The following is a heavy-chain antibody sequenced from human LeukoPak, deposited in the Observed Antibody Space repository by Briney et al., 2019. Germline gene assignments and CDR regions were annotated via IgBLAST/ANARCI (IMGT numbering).Heavy chain of an antibody. CDR3: ARDLIAAAGTDYYYYGMDV. CDR1: GFTFSSYA. V-gene: IGHV3-30*04. CDR2: ISYDGSNK. J-gene: IGHJ6*02. Sequence: GGSLRLSCAASGFTFSSYAMHWVRQAPGKGLEWVAVISYDGSNKYYADSVKGRFTISRDNSKNTLYLQTNSLRAEDTAVYYCARDLIAAAGTDYYYYGMDVWGQGTTVTVSS. D-gene: IGHD6-13*01.